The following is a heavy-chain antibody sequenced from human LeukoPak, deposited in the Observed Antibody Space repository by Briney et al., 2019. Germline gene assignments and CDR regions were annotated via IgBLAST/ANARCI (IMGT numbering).Heavy chain of an antibody. D-gene: IGHD3-10*01. V-gene: IGHV3-21*01. Sequence: SGGSLRLSCAASGFTFSSYRMNWVRQAPGKGLEWVSSISSSSSYIYYADSVKGRFTISRDNAKNSLYLQMNSLRAEDTAVYYCARDYYGSGSFDYWGQGTLVTVSS. J-gene: IGHJ4*02. CDR1: GFTFSSYR. CDR2: ISSSSSYI. CDR3: ARDYYGSGSFDY.